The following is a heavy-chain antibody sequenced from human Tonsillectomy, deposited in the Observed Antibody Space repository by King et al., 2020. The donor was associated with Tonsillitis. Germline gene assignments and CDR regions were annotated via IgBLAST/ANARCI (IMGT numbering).Heavy chain of an antibody. V-gene: IGHV3-11*01. Sequence: LVESGGGLVKPGGSLRLSCAASACTLSDYYMSLVRQAPGKRLEWISYIRRSGGAISYADSVKGRFTISRDNAENSLSLQMNSLRAEDTAMYYCATGRDDFPDWGQGTLVTVSS. J-gene: IGHJ4*02. CDR1: ACTLSDYY. D-gene: IGHD3-3*01. CDR3: ATGRDDFPD. CDR2: IRRSGGAI.